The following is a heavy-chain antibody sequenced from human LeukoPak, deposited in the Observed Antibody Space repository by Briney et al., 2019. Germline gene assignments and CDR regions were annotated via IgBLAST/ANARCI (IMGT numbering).Heavy chain of an antibody. Sequence: ASVKVSCQVSGYTLPELSMHWVRQAPGKGLEWMGGFDPEDGETIYAQKFQGRVTMTEDTSTDTAYMELSSLRSEDTAVYYCATDLTAGETYFDYWGQGTLVTVSS. CDR3: ATDLTAGETYFDY. J-gene: IGHJ4*02. D-gene: IGHD1-14*01. CDR1: GYTLPELS. CDR2: FDPEDGET. V-gene: IGHV1-24*01.